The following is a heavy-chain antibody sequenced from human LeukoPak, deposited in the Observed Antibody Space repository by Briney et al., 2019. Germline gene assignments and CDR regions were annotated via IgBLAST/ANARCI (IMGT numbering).Heavy chain of an antibody. Sequence: ASVKVSCKASGYTFTSYYMHWVRQAPGQGLEWMGIINYSGGSTGYAQKFQGRVTMTRDTSTSTVYMELSSLRSKDTAVYYCARSIGVRGVPTVFDIWGQGTMVTVSP. V-gene: IGHV1-46*01. CDR2: INYSGGST. J-gene: IGHJ3*02. CDR1: GYTFTSYY. D-gene: IGHD3-10*01. CDR3: ARSIGVRGVPTVFDI.